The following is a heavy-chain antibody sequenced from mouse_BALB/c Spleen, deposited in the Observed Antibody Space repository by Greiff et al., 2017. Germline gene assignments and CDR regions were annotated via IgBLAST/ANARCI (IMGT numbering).Heavy chain of an antibody. J-gene: IGHJ4*01. V-gene: IGHV4-1*02. D-gene: IGHD1-2*01. CDR2: INPDSSTI. Sequence: EVKLLESGGGLVQPGGSLKLSCAASGFDFSRYWMSWVRQAPGKGLEWIGEINPDSSTINYTPSLKDKFIISRDNAKNTLYLQMSKVRSEDTALYYCARSLRLYYYAMDYWGQGTSVTVSS. CDR3: ARSLRLYYYAMDY. CDR1: GFDFSRYW.